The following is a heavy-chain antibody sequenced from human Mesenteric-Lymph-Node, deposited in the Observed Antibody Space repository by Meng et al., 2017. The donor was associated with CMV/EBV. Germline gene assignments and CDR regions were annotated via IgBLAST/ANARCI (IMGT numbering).Heavy chain of an antibody. CDR1: GGSFSVYY. J-gene: IGHJ5*02. CDR3: ARVRDVDTATLRGHSPQSNWFDP. D-gene: IGHD5-18*01. Sequence: GSLRLSCAVYGGSFSVYYWNWIRQPPGKGLEWIGEINDSGGTNYNPSLKSRVTISVDTSKNQFSLKLSSVTAADTAVYYCARVRDVDTATLRGHSPQSNWFDPWGQGTLVTVSS. CDR2: INDSGGT. V-gene: IGHV4-34*01.